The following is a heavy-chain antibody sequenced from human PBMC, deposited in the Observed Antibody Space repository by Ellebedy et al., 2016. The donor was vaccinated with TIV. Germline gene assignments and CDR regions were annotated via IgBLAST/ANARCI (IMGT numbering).Heavy chain of an antibody. J-gene: IGHJ4*02. CDR1: GYSFTTFT. CDR3: ARDRGYSRGWPFDY. CDR2: INPDNGDT. Sequence: AASVKVSCKASGYSFTTFTIHWVRQAPGQRPEWMGWINPDNGDTKHSQKFQARVTITRDTSASTAYMELSSLRSEDTAVYYCARDRGYSRGWPFDYWGQGTLVTVSS. V-gene: IGHV1-3*01. D-gene: IGHD6-19*01.